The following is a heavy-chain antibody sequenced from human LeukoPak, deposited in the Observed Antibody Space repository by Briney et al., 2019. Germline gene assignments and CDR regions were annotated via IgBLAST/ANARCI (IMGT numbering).Heavy chain of an antibody. CDR1: GFRFSSYA. V-gene: IGHV3-23*01. Sequence: GGSLRLSCAASGFRFSSYAMSWVRQAPGKGLEWVSAISGSGVSTYYADSVKGRFTVSRDNSKNTLYLQMSSLRAEDTAVYYCARRYYYDSSGYSHFDYWGQGTLVTVSS. J-gene: IGHJ4*02. CDR2: ISGSGVST. CDR3: ARRYYYDSSGYSHFDY. D-gene: IGHD3-22*01.